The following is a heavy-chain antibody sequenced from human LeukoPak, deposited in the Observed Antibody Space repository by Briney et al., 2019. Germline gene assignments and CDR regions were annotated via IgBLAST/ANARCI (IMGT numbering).Heavy chain of an antibody. V-gene: IGHV3-48*03. CDR2: ISSSGSTI. D-gene: IGHD5-12*01. J-gene: IGHJ4*02. Sequence: GGSLRLSCAASGFTFSSYEMNWVRQAPGKGLEWVSYISSSGSTIYYADSVKGRFTISRDNAKNSLYLQMNSLRAEDTAVYYCAGISGYDSGPFDYWGQGTLVTVSS. CDR1: GFTFSSYE. CDR3: AGISGYDSGPFDY.